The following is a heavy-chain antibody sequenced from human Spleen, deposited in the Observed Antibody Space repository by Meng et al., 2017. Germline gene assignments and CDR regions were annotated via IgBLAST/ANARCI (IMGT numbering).Heavy chain of an antibody. Sequence: QVQLQQWGAGLLKPSETLSLTCTVSGGSISSSGYYWGWIRQPPGKGLEWIGSIYYSGSTYYNPSLKSRVTISVDTSKTQFSLKLSSVTTADTAVYYCARIDVSQSHDYFDYWGPGTLVTVSS. J-gene: IGHJ4*02. CDR1: GGSISSSGYY. V-gene: IGHV4-39*01. CDR3: ARIDVSQSHDYFDY. CDR2: IYYSGST.